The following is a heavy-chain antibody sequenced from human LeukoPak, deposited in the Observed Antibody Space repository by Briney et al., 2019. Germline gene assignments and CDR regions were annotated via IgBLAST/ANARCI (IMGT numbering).Heavy chain of an antibody. D-gene: IGHD2-15*01. Sequence: GGSLRLSCAAFGFTFSSYAMSWVRQAPGKGLEWVSAISGSGGSTYYADSVKGRFTISRDNSKNTLYLQMNSLRAEDTAVYYCAKYDFGYCSGGSCHSTIDYWGQGTLITVSS. V-gene: IGHV3-23*01. CDR3: AKYDFGYCSGGSCHSTIDY. CDR1: GFTFSSYA. J-gene: IGHJ4*02. CDR2: ISGSGGST.